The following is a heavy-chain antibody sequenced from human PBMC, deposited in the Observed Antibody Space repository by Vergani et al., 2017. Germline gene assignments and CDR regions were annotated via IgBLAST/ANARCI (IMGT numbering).Heavy chain of an antibody. CDR3: ARDVSRAAYTVVTQVGWYFDL. Sequence: QVQLVESGGGVVQPGRSLRLSCAASGFTFSNYGMHWVRQAPGKGLEWVALIWSDGSNKYYADSVKGRFTISRDNSKNTLYLQMNSLRAEDTAVYYCARDVSRAAYTVVTQVGWYFDLWGRGTLVTVSS. CDR2: IWSDGSNK. D-gene: IGHD4-23*01. V-gene: IGHV3-33*01. J-gene: IGHJ2*01. CDR1: GFTFSNYG.